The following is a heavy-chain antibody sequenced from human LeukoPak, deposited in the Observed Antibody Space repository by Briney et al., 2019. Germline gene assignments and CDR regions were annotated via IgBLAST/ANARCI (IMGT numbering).Heavy chain of an antibody. V-gene: IGHV1-18*01. CDR1: GYTFNKYG. CDR3: ARGLGATR. CDR2: SSTYSDNT. Sequence: ASVKVSCKTSGYTFNKYGISWLRQAPGQGLEWLGWSSTYSDNTNYGQRFQGRLSMTTDTSTRTAYMELRSLRSDGTAVYYCARGLGATRWGQGTLVIVSS. D-gene: IGHD3-16*01. J-gene: IGHJ4*02.